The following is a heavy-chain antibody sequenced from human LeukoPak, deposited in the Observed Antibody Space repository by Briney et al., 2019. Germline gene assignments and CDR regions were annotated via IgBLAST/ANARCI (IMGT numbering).Heavy chain of an antibody. D-gene: IGHD7-27*01. CDR2: ISWNSGSI. Sequence: GRSLRLSCAASGFTFDDYAMHWVRQAPGKGLEWVSGISWNSGSIGYADSVKGRFIISRDNAQNSLYLQMTSLRPEDTALYYCAKRHLGTEYFQHWGQGTLVSVSS. CDR3: AKRHLGTEYFQH. V-gene: IGHV3-9*01. J-gene: IGHJ1*01. CDR1: GFTFDDYA.